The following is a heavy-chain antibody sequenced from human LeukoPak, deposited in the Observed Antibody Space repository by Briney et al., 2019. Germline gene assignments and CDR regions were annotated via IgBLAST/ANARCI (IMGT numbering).Heavy chain of an antibody. Sequence: SQTLSLTSAISGDSVSSDSAAWNWIRHSPSRGLEWLGRTYCRSKWYNDYALSVQSRITINPDTSKNQVSLQLNSVTPEDTAVYYCARVTSAYAMDVWGQGTTVTVCS. V-gene: IGHV6-1*01. CDR3: ARVTSAYAMDV. J-gene: IGHJ6*02. CDR1: GDSVSSDSAA. CDR2: TYCRSKWYN.